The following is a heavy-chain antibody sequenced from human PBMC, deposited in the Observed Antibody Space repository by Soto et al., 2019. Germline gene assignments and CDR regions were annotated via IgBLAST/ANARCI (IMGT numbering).Heavy chain of an antibody. J-gene: IGHJ4*02. CDR2: TSNNGGVT. Sequence: GGSLRLSCAAYGFTFSSYAMTWVRQAPGKGLEWVSSTSNNGGVTYYGDSVRGRFTMSRDNSRNTLYLQMNNLRSEDTAIYYCAKIDLVIPATGYWGQGTLVTVSS. D-gene: IGHD2-15*01. CDR1: GFTFSSYA. CDR3: AKIDLVIPATGY. V-gene: IGHV3-23*01.